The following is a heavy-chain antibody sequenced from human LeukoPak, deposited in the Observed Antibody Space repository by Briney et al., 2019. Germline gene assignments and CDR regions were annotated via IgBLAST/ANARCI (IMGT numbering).Heavy chain of an antibody. Sequence: GGSLRLSCAASGFTFSSYAMSWVRQAPGKGLEWVSAISGSGGSTYYADSVKGRFTISRDNSKNTLYLQMSSLRAEDTAVYYCAKDRGYNFDAFDIWGQGTMVTVSS. CDR3: AKDRGYNFDAFDI. D-gene: IGHD5-24*01. CDR2: ISGSGGST. V-gene: IGHV3-23*01. J-gene: IGHJ3*02. CDR1: GFTFSSYA.